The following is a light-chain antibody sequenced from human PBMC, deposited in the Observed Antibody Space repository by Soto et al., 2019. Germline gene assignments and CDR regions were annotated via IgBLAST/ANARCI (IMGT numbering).Light chain of an antibody. V-gene: IGKV1-5*03. CDR1: QSISSW. J-gene: IGKJ1*01. CDR2: KAS. CDR3: QQYNIYWT. Sequence: DIQMTQSPSTLSASVGDRVTITCRASQSISSWLAWYQQKPGKAPKLLMYKASSLESGVPPRFSGSGSGTEFTLTISSLQPDDFATYYCQQYNIYWTFGQGTKVEIK.